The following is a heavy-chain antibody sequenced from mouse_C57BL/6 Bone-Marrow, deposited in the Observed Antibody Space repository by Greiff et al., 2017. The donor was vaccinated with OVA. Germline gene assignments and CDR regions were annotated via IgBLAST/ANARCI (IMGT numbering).Heavy chain of an antibody. Sequence: EVQGVESGPGLAKPSQTLSLTCSVTGYSITSDYWNWIRKFPGHKLEYMGYISYSGSTYYNPSLISRISITRDTSKNQYYLQLKSVTTEDTATYYCARELGTYFDYWGQGTTLTVSS. V-gene: IGHV3-8*01. CDR2: ISYSGST. CDR3: ARELGTYFDY. D-gene: IGHD4-1*01. J-gene: IGHJ2*01. CDR1: GYSITSDY.